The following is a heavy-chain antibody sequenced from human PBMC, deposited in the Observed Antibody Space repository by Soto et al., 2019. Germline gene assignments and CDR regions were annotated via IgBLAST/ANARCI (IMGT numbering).Heavy chain of an antibody. Sequence: ASVKVSCKASGYPFTSYYLHWLRQAPGQGLEWVGIINSRTGNTTYAQRFQGRVTMTRDTSTSTVYMEMSSLRSEDTAVYYCARDFSDSWYTFYFDYWGQGTLVTVSS. J-gene: IGHJ4*02. D-gene: IGHD6-13*01. CDR2: INSRTGNT. CDR3: ARDFSDSWYTFYFDY. CDR1: GYPFTSYY. V-gene: IGHV1-46*01.